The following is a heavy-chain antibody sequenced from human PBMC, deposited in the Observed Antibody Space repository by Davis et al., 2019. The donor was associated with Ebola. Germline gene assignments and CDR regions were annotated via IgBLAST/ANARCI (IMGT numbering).Heavy chain of an antibody. J-gene: IGHJ6*02. V-gene: IGHV1-3*01. CDR2: VNAGNGHT. CDR3: ARVSNYYYGLDV. D-gene: IGHD5/OR15-5a*01. Sequence: ASVKVSCKASGYTFISYTLHWVRQAPGQRLEWMGWVNAGNGHTKYSQEFQGRVTITRDTSANTAYMELGSLRSEDTAVYYCARVSNYYYGLDVWGQGTTVTVSS. CDR1: GYTFISYT.